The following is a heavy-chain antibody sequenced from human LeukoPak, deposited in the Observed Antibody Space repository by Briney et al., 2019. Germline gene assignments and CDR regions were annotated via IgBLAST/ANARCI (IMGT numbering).Heavy chain of an antibody. V-gene: IGHV3-21*01. D-gene: IGHD3-3*01. J-gene: IGHJ4*02. CDR2: ISSSSSYI. CDR3: ARVSLQDPYDFWSGYELDY. CDR1: GFTFSSYS. Sequence: GGSLRLSCAAPGFTFSSYSMNWVRQAPGKGLEWVSSISSSSSYIYYADSVKGRFTISRDNAKNSLYLQMNSLRAEDTAVYYCARVSLQDPYDFWSGYELDYWGQGTLVTVSS.